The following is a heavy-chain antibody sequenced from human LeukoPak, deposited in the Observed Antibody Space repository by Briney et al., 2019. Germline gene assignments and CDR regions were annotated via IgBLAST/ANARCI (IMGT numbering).Heavy chain of an antibody. CDR3: VRRFRNWSDGGVDQ. V-gene: IGHV5-51*01. D-gene: IGHD1-1*01. Sequence: GESLKISCKASGYSFTKYWIGWVRQMSGKGLEWMGIIFPGDSDTRYSPSSQGQVTISADTSISTAYLQWSSLQASGTAIYYCVRRFRNWSDGGVDQWGQGTLVTVSS. J-gene: IGHJ4*02. CDR2: IFPGDSDT. CDR1: GYSFTKYW.